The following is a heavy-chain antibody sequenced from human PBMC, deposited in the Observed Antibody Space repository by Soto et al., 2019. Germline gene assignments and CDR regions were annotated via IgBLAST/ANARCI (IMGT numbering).Heavy chain of an antibody. J-gene: IGHJ4*02. V-gene: IGHV1-18*01. CDR3: ARDRTPHGAYESPDY. CDR1: GYTFGFYG. Sequence: QVHLVQSGAEVKQPGASVQVSCGASGYTFGFYGITWVRLAPGQGLEWMGWISPYSGNTNYGQKLKDRITLTTDTSTSTAYMELRSLRSDDTAVYYCARDRTPHGAYESPDYWGRGTLVTVSS. D-gene: IGHD5-12*01. CDR2: ISPYSGNT.